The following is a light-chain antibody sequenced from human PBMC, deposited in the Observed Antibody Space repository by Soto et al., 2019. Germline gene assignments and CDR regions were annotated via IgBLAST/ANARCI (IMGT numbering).Light chain of an antibody. CDR1: SRDVGGYNY. CDR3: SSYISSSTFVV. Sequence: QSALTQPASVSGSRGQSITISCTGTSRDVGGYNYVSWHQQHPGKAPKVIITEVSNRPSGVSNRFSGSKSGNTASLTISGLQAEDEADYYCSSYISSSTFVVFGGGTKLTVL. V-gene: IGLV2-14*01. CDR2: EVS. J-gene: IGLJ2*01.